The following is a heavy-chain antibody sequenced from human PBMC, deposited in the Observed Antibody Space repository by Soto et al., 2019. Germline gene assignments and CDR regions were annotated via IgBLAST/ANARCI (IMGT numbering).Heavy chain of an antibody. J-gene: IGHJ3*02. CDR2: IIPIFGTA. CDR3: ARDQGRGSIDAFDI. CDR1: GGTFSSYA. V-gene: IGHV1-69*01. D-gene: IGHD2-2*01. Sequence: QVQLVQSGAEVKKPGSSVKVSCKASGGTFSSYAISWVRQAPGQGLEWMGGIIPIFGTANYAQKFQGRVTITADESTSTAYMELIGLRSEDTAVYYCARDQGRGSIDAFDIWGQGTMVTVSS.